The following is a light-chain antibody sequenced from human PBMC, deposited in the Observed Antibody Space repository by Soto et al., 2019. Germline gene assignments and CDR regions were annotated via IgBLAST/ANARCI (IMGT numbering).Light chain of an antibody. CDR1: NSDVGLYDF. CDR2: EVS. J-gene: IGLJ1*01. CDR3: ISYTGDDGRYV. Sequence: QSALTQPASVSGTPGQSITISCTGSNSDVGLYDFVSWYQHHPGRAPKLIVSEVSHRPSGISNRFSGSKSGNTASLTISGLQSEDEADYYCISYTGDDGRYVFGTGTKLTVL. V-gene: IGLV2-14*01.